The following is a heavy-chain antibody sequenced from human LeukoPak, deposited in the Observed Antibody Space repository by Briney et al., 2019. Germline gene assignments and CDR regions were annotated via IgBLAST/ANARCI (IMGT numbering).Heavy chain of an antibody. V-gene: IGHV3-48*03. CDR2: ISSGGSTV. CDR1: GFIFSSCE. J-gene: IGHJ5*02. Sequence: PGGSLRLSCAASGFIFSSCEMNWVRQAPGKGLEWLSYISSGGSTVHYADSVKGRSTISRDDARNSLYLQMNSLRADDTGIYYCATRFLEVDDPWGQGTLVTASS. D-gene: IGHD3-3*01. CDR3: ATRFLEVDDP.